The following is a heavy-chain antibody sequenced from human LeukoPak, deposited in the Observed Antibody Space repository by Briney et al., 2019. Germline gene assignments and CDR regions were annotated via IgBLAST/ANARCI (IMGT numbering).Heavy chain of an antibody. J-gene: IGHJ4*02. D-gene: IGHD3-3*01. CDR2: IYYSGST. CDR3: ASRSHYDFWSGPRRSPLFDY. CDR1: GGSISSSSYY. Sequence: SETLSLTCTVSGGSISSSSYYWGWIRQPPGKGLEWIGSIYYSGSTYYNPSLKSRVTISVDTSKNQFSLKLSSVTAADTAVYYCASRSHYDFWSGPRRSPLFDYWGQGTLVTVSS. V-gene: IGHV4-39*01.